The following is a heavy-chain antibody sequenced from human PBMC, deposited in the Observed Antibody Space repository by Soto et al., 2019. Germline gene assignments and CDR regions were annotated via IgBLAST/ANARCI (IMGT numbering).Heavy chain of an antibody. CDR1: GFTFGDYA. J-gene: IGHJ4*02. D-gene: IGHD6-19*01. Sequence: GGSLRLSCTASGFTFGDYAMSWFRQAPGKGLEWVGFIRSKAYGGTTEYAASVKGRFTISRDDSKSIAYLQMNSLKTEDTAVYYCTRDLNSGWYKTVDYWGQGTLVTVSS. CDR3: TRDLNSGWYKTVDY. V-gene: IGHV3-49*03. CDR2: IRSKAYGGTT.